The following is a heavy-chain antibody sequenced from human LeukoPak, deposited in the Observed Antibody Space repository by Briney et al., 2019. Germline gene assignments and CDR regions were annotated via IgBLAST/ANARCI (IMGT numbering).Heavy chain of an antibody. CDR3: AREEIEEVPTLTFNWVATYYSHYMDV. V-gene: IGHV3-66*02. CDR1: GFSVSNNY. D-gene: IGHD5-12*01. Sequence: GGSLRLSCAASGFSVSNNYMNWVRQSPGKGLEWVSVIFGGGDTYYADSVKGRFTISRDDSKNTLYLQMSSLRAEDTAVYCCAREEIEEVPTLTFNWVATYYSHYMDVWGKGTTVAVSS. J-gene: IGHJ6*03. CDR2: IFGGGDT.